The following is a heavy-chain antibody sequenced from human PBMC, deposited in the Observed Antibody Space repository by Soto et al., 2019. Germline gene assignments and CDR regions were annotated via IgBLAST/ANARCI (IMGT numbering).Heavy chain of an antibody. Sequence: SETLSLTCTVSGGSISSSTYYWGWIRQPPGKGLECVGTIYYDGSANYNPSLKNQVTNSVDTSKKQFSLKLSSVTAADTAVYYCARDRGSGYFQHWGQGTLVTVS. CDR1: GGSISSSTYY. D-gene: IGHD1-26*01. CDR3: ARDRGSGYFQH. J-gene: IGHJ1*01. V-gene: IGHV4-39*07. CDR2: IYYDGSA.